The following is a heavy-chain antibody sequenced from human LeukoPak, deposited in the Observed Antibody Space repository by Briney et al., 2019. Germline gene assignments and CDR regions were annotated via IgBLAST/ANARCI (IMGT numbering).Heavy chain of an antibody. CDR3: ARASHGAPKNYYDSSGYYPDY. D-gene: IGHD3-22*01. CDR2: ISYDGSNK. V-gene: IGHV3-30-3*01. CDR1: GFTFSSYA. J-gene: IGHJ4*02. Sequence: GRSLRLSCAASGFTFSSYAMHWVRQAPRKGLEWVAVISYDGSNKYYADSVKGRFTISRDNSKNTLYLQMNSLRAEDTAVYYCARASHGAPKNYYDSSGYYPDYWGQGTLVTVSS.